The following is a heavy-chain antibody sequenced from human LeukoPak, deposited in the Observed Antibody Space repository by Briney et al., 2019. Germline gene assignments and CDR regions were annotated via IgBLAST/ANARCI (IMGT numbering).Heavy chain of an antibody. V-gene: IGHV3-30*02. J-gene: IGHJ4*02. Sequence: GGSLRLSCGASGFVFDTHDMHWVRQAPGKGLEWVAFIRSDGYHTYYADSVKGRFTITRDSYKNTVYLQMNSLRLEDMAVYYCAKPSGSGVDYWGRGTRVTVSS. CDR2: IRSDGYHT. CDR1: GFVFDTHD. D-gene: IGHD1-26*01. CDR3: AKPSGSGVDY.